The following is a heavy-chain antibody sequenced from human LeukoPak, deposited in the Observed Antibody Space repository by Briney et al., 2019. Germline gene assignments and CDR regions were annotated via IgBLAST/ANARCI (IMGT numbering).Heavy chain of an antibody. CDR2: IKRIIDGGTT. V-gene: IGHV3-15*01. Sequence: GGSLRLSCAASGFTFSNFAMKWVRQAPGKGLEWVGRIKRIIDGGTTDYAAPVKGRFTVSRDDSINTLYLQMSSLKTEDTAVYYCAAQGGSGDLRDWGQGTLVTVSS. D-gene: IGHD4-17*01. CDR1: GFTFSNFA. J-gene: IGHJ4*02. CDR3: AAQGGSGDLRD.